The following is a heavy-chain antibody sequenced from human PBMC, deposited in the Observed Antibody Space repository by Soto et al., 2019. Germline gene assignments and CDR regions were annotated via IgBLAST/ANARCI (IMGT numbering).Heavy chain of an antibody. J-gene: IGHJ3*02. V-gene: IGHV4-31*03. CDR3: ARGGAIFGAFDI. CDR2: IYYSGST. Sequence: QVQLQESGPGLVKPSQTLSLTCTVSGGSISSGGYYWSWIRQHPGKGLEWIGYIYYSGSTYYNPSLKRRVTISVDTSKNQFSLKLSSVTAADTAVYYCARGGAIFGAFDIWGQGTMVTVSS. D-gene: IGHD3-10*02. CDR1: GGSISSGGYY.